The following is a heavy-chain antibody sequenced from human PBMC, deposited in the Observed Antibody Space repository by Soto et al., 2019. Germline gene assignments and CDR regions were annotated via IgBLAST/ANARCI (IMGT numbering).Heavy chain of an antibody. CDR2: IIPIFGTA. J-gene: IGHJ6*02. V-gene: IGHV1-69*13. Sequence: GASVKVSCKASGYTFTSYDINWVRQAPGQGLEWMGGIIPIFGTANYAQKFQGRVTITADESTSTAYMELSSLRSEDTAVYYCATRNAAAGTDYYYYGMDVWGRGTTVTVSS. CDR3: ATRNAAAGTDYYYYGMDV. CDR1: GYTFTSYD. D-gene: IGHD6-13*01.